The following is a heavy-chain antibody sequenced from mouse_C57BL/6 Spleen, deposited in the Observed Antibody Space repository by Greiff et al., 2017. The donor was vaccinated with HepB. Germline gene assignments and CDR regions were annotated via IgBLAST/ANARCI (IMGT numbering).Heavy chain of an antibody. D-gene: IGHD2-1*01. J-gene: IGHJ3*01. CDR3: TSGNHGGTWFAY. CDR2: IDPETGGT. CDR1: GYTFTDYE. Sequence: VQLQQSGAELVRPGASVTLSCKASGYTFTDYEMHWVKQTPVHGLEWIGAIDPETGGTAYNQKFKGKAILTADKSSSTAYMELRSLTSEDSAVYYCTSGNHGGTWFAYWGQGTLVTVSA. V-gene: IGHV1-15*01.